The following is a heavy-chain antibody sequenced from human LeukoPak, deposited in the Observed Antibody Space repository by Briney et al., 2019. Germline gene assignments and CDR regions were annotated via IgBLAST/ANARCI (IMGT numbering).Heavy chain of an antibody. D-gene: IGHD6-13*01. V-gene: IGHV3-53*01. CDR3: ARDLGYSSSWYVGAFDI. CDR2: IYSGGST. J-gene: IGHJ3*02. Sequence: GGSLRLSCAASGFTVSSNYMSWVRQAPGRRLEWVSIIYSGGSTYYAESVKGRFTISRDNSKNTLYLQMNSLRGEDTAVYYCARDLGYSSSWYVGAFDIWGQGTVVTVSS. CDR1: GFTVSSNY.